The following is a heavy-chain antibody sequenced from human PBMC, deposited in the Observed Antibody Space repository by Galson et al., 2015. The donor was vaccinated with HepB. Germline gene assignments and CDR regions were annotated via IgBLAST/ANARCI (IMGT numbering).Heavy chain of an antibody. Sequence: SVKVSCKASGYTFRAYGINWVRQAPGQRLEWMGGIASYNGNTDYAQKFRNRVTLTRDTSHNTAYMELSRLISNDTAVYYCARDGPTPLDSWGQGTLVTVSS. CDR3: ARDGPTPLDS. J-gene: IGHJ4*02. CDR1: GYTFRAYG. V-gene: IGHV1-18*04. CDR2: IASYNGNT. D-gene: IGHD2-21*01.